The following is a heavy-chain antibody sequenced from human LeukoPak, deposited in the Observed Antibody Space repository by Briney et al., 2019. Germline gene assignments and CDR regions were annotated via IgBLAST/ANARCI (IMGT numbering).Heavy chain of an antibody. CDR2: MNEYGGDI. J-gene: IGHJ4*01. Sequence: GGSLRLSCAASGFNFGGFSMSWVRQAPGKGPERVTHMNEYGGDIFYVDSVKDRFTISRDNAKNSLYLQMNSLRVEDTAVYFCARPRGCNSGRCNNFDYWGQGTLVTVSS. CDR1: GFNFGGFS. V-gene: IGHV3-7*01. D-gene: IGHD2-8*01. CDR3: ARPRGCNSGRCNNFDY.